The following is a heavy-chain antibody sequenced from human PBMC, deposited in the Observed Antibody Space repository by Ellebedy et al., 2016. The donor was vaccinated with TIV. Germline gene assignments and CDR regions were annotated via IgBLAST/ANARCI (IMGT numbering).Heavy chain of an antibody. CDR2: INPGDGTT. V-gene: IGHV1-46*01. J-gene: IGHJ4*02. CDR3: ARGGRYSGSYNFDH. CDR1: GYTFTRYYL. Sequence: AASVKVSCKASGYTFTRYYLMHWVRQAPGQGLEWMGIINPGDGTTTYARKFQGRVTMTRDTSTSTVYMELGSLRSDDTAVYYCARGGRYSGSYNFDHWGQGSLVTVSS. D-gene: IGHD1-26*01.